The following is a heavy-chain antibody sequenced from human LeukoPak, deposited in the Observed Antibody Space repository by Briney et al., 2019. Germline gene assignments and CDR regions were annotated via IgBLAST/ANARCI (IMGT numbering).Heavy chain of an antibody. CDR2: ISSSSSYI. Sequence: GGSLRLSCAASGFTFSTYSMNWVRQAPGKGLEWVSSISSSSSYIYYADSVKGRFTISRDNAKNSLYLQMNSLRAEDTAVYYCARAQLWLPHDYWGQGTLVTVSS. V-gene: IGHV3-21*01. CDR3: ARAQLWLPHDY. J-gene: IGHJ4*02. D-gene: IGHD5-18*01. CDR1: GFTFSTYS.